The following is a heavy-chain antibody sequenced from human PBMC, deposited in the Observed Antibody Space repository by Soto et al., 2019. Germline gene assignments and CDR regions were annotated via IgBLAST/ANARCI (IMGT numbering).Heavy chain of an antibody. Sequence: EVQLLESGGGVVQPGGSQRLSCAASGFRFWTYATSWVRQAPRKGLEWVAGISGSGTATYYADSVRGRFTISRDNSKDTLSLQMNSLRAEDTAVYYCAKTRLYDNNAYHRDAFDVWGPGTVVTVSS. V-gene: IGHV3-23*01. J-gene: IGHJ3*01. CDR3: AKTRLYDNNAYHRDAFDV. CDR1: GFRFWTYA. D-gene: IGHD3-22*01. CDR2: ISGSGTAT.